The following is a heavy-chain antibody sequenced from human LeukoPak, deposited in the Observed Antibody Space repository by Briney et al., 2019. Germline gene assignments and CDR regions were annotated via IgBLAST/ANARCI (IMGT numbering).Heavy chain of an antibody. D-gene: IGHD3-22*01. V-gene: IGHV3-53*01. CDR2: IYSGGST. J-gene: IGHJ4*02. CDR3: ARGLSYYYDSSGYYSPDY. Sequence: GGSLRLSCAASGFTVSSNYMSWVRQAPGKGLEWVSVIYSGGSTYYADSVKGRFTISRDNSKNTLYLQMNSLRAEDTAVYYCARGLSYYYDSSGYYSPDYWGQGTLVTVSS. CDR1: GFTVSSNY.